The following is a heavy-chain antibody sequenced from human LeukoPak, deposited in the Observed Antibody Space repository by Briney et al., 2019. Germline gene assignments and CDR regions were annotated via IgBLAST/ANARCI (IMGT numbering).Heavy chain of an antibody. CDR2: IYYSGNT. V-gene: IGHV4-59*01. CDR1: GGSISSYY. Sequence: SETLSLTCTVSGGSISSYYWSWIRQPPGKGLEWIGYIYYSGNTNYNPSLKSRVTISVDTSKNQFSLKLSSVTAADTAVYYCARGNYDFWSGYYIRYYYYGMDVWGQGTTVTVSS. CDR3: ARGNYDFWSGYYIRYYYYGMDV. J-gene: IGHJ6*02. D-gene: IGHD3-3*01.